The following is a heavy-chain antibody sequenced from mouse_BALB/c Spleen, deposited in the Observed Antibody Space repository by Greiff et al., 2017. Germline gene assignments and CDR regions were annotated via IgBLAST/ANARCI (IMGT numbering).Heavy chain of an antibody. CDR1: GFAFSSYD. Sequence: EVNVVESGGGLVKPGGSLKLSCAASGFAFSSYDMSWVRQTPEKRLEWVAYISSGGGSTYYPDTVKGRFTISRDNAKNTLYLQMSSLKSEDTAMYYCARHGSSYFDVWGAGTTVTVSS. CDR3: ARHGSSYFDV. J-gene: IGHJ1*01. V-gene: IGHV5-12-1*01. CDR2: ISSGGGST. D-gene: IGHD1-1*01.